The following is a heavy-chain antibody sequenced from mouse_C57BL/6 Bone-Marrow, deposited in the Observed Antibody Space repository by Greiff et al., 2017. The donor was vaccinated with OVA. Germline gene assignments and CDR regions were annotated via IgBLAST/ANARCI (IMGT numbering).Heavy chain of an antibody. CDR3: ARQAQVSPWFAY. J-gene: IGHJ3*01. Sequence: EVKLMESGGGLVKPGGSLKLSCAASGFTFSDYGMHWVRQAPEKGLEWVAYISSGSSTIYYADTVKGRFTISRDNAKNTLFLQMTSLRSEDTAMYYCARQAQVSPWFAYWGQGTLVTVSA. V-gene: IGHV5-17*01. CDR1: GFTFSDYG. CDR2: ISSGSSTI. D-gene: IGHD3-2*02.